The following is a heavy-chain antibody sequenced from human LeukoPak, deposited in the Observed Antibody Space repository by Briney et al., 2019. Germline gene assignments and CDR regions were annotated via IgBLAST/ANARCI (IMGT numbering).Heavy chain of an antibody. V-gene: IGHV3-11*04. J-gene: IGHJ1*01. D-gene: IGHD2-2*01. CDR3: ATYSSSNGREFQY. CDR2: ISYSGDTI. Sequence: GGSLRLSCAASEFTFSDYYMSWIRQAPGKGLEWVSYISYSGDTIYYADSVKGRFTISRDNAKNSLYLQMNSPRAEDTAVYYCATYSSSNGREFQYWGQGTLVTVSS. CDR1: EFTFSDYY.